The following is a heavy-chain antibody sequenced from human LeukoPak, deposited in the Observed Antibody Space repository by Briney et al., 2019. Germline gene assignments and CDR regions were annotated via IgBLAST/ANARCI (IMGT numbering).Heavy chain of an antibody. CDR2: ISSSSSYI. V-gene: IGHV3-21*01. CDR3: AREDGDGYNTNNYFDY. Sequence: GSLRLSCAASGFTFISYSMNWVRQAPGKGLEWVSSISSSSSYIYYADSVKGRFTISRDNAKNSLYLQMNSLRAEDTAVYYCAREDGDGYNTNNYFDYWGQGTLVTVSS. J-gene: IGHJ4*02. D-gene: IGHD5-24*01. CDR1: GFTFISYS.